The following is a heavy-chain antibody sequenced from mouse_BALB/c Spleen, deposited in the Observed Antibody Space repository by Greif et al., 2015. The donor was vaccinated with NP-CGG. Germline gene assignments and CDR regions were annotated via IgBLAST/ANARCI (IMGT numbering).Heavy chain of an antibody. CDR1: GDSITSGY. CDR3: ARYYYGSSYYSDY. CDR2: ISYSGST. D-gene: IGHD1-1*01. J-gene: IGHJ2*01. V-gene: IGHV3-8*02. Sequence: DVMLVESGPSLVKPSQTLSLTCSVTGDSITSGYWNWIRKFPGNKLEYMGYISYSGSTYYNPSLKSRISITRDTSKNQYYLQLNSVTTEDTATYYCARYYYGSSYYSDYWGQGTTLSVSS.